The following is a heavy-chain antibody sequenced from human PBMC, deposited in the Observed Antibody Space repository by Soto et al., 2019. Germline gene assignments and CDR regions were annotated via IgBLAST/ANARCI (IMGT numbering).Heavy chain of an antibody. D-gene: IGHD2-15*01. CDR1: GFTFSSYG. CDR3: AKDPGSLYCSGGSGTRVLYSYGMEV. V-gene: IGHV3-30*18. J-gene: IGHJ6*02. CDR2: ISYDGSNK. Sequence: VGSLRLSCAASGFTFSSYGMHWVRQAPGKWLEWVAVISYDGSNKYYADSVKGRFTISRDNSKNTLYLQMNSLRAEDTAVYYCAKDPGSLYCSGGSGTRVLYSYGMEVWGQGTTVIVSS.